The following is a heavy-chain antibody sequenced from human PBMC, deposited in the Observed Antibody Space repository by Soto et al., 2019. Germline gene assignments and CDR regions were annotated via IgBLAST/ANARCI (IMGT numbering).Heavy chain of an antibody. V-gene: IGHV4-31*03. Sequence: QVQLLESGPRLLKPSQTLSLTCTVSGGSLNSGAYYWSWLRQNPAKCLEWIASIYDTGTTAYTPSHRSRLSVSIDTSKTKFSLTLTSVTAADTAVYYCARVGHSGDCDDLWGHGTLVTVSS. J-gene: IGHJ5*01. D-gene: IGHD4-17*01. CDR1: GGSLNSGAYY. CDR3: ARVGHSGDCDDL. CDR2: IYDTGTT.